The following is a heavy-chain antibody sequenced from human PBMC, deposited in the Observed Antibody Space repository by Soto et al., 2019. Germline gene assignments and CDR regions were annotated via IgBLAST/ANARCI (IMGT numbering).Heavy chain of an antibody. J-gene: IGHJ4*02. CDR1: GFTFRSYV. CDR3: ARWGTTGGLEV. D-gene: IGHD3-16*01. CDR2: TSYDGSNN. Sequence: QVQLVESGGGVVQPGTSLRLSCVGSGFTFRSYVIHWVRQAPGKGLEWVALTSYDGSNNFYGDSVKGRFTISRHNSRNTVELQMDSPTVEDTALYYCARWGTTGGLEVWGQGTLVSVSS. V-gene: IGHV3-33*05.